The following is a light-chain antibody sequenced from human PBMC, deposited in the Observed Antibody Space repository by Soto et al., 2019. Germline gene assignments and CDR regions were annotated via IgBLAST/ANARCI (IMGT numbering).Light chain of an antibody. CDR3: QQSYSTPWT. J-gene: IGKJ1*01. Sequence: DIPMTQSPSSLSASVGDRVTITCRASQRISTYLNWYQQKPGKAPKLLIYAASSLQSGVPSRFSGSGSGTDFTLTISSLQPEDFATYYCQQSYSTPWTFGQGTKVEFK. CDR1: QRISTY. CDR2: AAS. V-gene: IGKV1-39*01.